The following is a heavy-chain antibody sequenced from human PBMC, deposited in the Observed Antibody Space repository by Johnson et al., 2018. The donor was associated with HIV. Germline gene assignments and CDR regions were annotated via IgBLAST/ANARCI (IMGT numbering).Heavy chain of an antibody. J-gene: IGHJ3*02. D-gene: IGHD2-21*01. V-gene: IGHV3-53*01. CDR2: LYSGGNT. Sequence: VQLVESVGGLIQPGGSLGLSCAASGFSVSNNYMSWVRQAPGKGLEWVSVLYSGGNTYYADSVKGRFTISRDNSKNTLFLQMNTLRAEDTAVYYCARDVSYRYDGDGWADAFDIWGQETMVTVSA. CDR1: GFSVSNNY. CDR3: ARDVSYRYDGDGWADAFDI.